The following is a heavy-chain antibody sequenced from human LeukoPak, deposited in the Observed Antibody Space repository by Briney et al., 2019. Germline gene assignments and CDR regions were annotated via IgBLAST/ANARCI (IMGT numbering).Heavy chain of an antibody. CDR3: ARSRSGGSLLGY. CDR1: GFTVSSNY. J-gene: IGHJ4*02. CDR2: IYSGGST. D-gene: IGHD2-15*01. Sequence: GGSLRLSCAASGFTVSSNYMSWVRQAPGKGLEWVSVIYSGGSTYYADSVKGRFTISRDNSKNTLYLQMNSLRAEDTAVYYCARSRSGGSLLGYWGQGTLVTVSS. V-gene: IGHV3-53*05.